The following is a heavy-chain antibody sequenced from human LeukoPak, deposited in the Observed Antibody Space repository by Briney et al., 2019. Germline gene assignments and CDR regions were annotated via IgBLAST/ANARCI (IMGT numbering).Heavy chain of an antibody. V-gene: IGHV1-69*01. J-gene: IGHJ3*02. Sequence: GASVKVSCKASGGTFSSYAISWVRQAPGQGLEWMGGIIPIFGTANYAQKFQGRVTITADESTSTAYMELSSLRSEDTAVYYCARGGPDYYDRTDDAFDIWGQGTMVTVSS. CDR1: GGTFSSYA. CDR3: ARGGPDYYDRTDDAFDI. D-gene: IGHD3-22*01. CDR2: IIPIFGTA.